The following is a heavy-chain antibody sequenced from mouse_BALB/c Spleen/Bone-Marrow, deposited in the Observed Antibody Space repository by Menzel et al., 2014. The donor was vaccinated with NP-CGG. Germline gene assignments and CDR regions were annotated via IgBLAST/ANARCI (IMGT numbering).Heavy chain of an antibody. V-gene: IGHV6-6*02. D-gene: IGHD1-1*01. CDR3: ASTTVVGMDY. Sequence: EVQRVESGGGLVHPGGSMKLSCVASGFTFNNYWMNWVRQSPEKGLEWVAEIRLKSNNYATQYAESVKGRFTISRDDSKSSVYLQMSNLRAEDTGIYYCASTTVVGMDYWGQGTSVTVSS. CDR2: IRLKSNNYAT. J-gene: IGHJ4*01. CDR1: GFTFNNYW.